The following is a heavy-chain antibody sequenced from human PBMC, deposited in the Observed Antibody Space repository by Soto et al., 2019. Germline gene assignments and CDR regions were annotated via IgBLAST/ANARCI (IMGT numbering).Heavy chain of an antibody. CDR2: IAKDGSDI. D-gene: IGHD3-22*01. CDR1: GFTFNLYG. Sequence: GGSLRLSCASSGFTFNLYGMHWVRQAPGKGLEWVAAIAKDGSDIHYIDSVRGRFTISRDNSENTLYLQMDSLRGDDSAVYYCARAAAYDRSGYYYYFEYWGHGTQVTVSS. V-gene: IGHV3-30*03. CDR3: ARAAAYDRSGYYYYFEY. J-gene: IGHJ4*01.